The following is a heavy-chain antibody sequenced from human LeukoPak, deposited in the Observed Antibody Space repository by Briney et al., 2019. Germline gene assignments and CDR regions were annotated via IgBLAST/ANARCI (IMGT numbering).Heavy chain of an antibody. CDR2: ISYDGSNK. V-gene: IGHV3-30*18. D-gene: IGHD3-22*01. CDR3: AKGRVYDSSGHFDY. Sequence: PGGSLRLSCAASGFSFSIYGMHWVRQAPGKGLEWVAVISYDGSNKYYADSVKGRFTISRDNSKNTLYLQMNSLRPEDTAVYYCAKGRVYDSSGHFDYWGQETLVTVSS. J-gene: IGHJ4*02. CDR1: GFSFSIYG.